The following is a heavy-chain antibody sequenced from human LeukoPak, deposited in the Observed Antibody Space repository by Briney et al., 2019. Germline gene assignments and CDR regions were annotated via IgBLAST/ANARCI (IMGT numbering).Heavy chain of an antibody. CDR3: ARGPTGEQPTMVYFQH. D-gene: IGHD4-23*01. J-gene: IGHJ1*01. CDR2: TYYRSKWYN. V-gene: IGHV6-1*01. CDR1: GDSVSSNSAA. Sequence: SQTLSLTCAISGDSVSSNSAAWNWMRQSPSRGLEWLGRTYYRSKWYNDYAVSVKSRITINPDTSKNQFSLQLNSVTPEDTAVYYCARGPTGEQPTMVYFQHWGQGTLVTVSS.